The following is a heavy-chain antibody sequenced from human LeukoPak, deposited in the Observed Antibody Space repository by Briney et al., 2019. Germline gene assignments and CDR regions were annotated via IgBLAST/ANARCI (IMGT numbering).Heavy chain of an antibody. Sequence: GGSLRLSCAASGFTFSSYAMSWVRQAPGKGLEWVSAISGSGGSTYYADSVKGRFTISRDNSKNTLYLQMNSLRAEDTAVYYCAKGFPLGSWSYEDFNWFDPWGQGTLVTVSS. CDR3: AKGFPLGSWSYEDFNWFDP. J-gene: IGHJ5*02. D-gene: IGHD3-10*01. CDR2: ISGSGGST. CDR1: GFTFSSYA. V-gene: IGHV3-23*01.